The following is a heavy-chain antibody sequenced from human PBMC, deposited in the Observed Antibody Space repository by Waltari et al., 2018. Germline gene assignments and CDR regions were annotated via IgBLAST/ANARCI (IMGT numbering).Heavy chain of an antibody. Sequence: QVQLVQSGAEVKKPGSSVKVSCKASGGTFSSYAISWVRQAPGQGLEWMGGIIPSFGTANYAQKVQGRVTITADESTSTAYMELSSLRSEDTAVYYCARGIPRTKNYYYYGMDVWGQGTTVTVSS. V-gene: IGHV1-69*01. J-gene: IGHJ6*02. CDR1: GGTFSSYA. D-gene: IGHD2-2*01. CDR2: IIPSFGTA. CDR3: ARGIPRTKNYYYYGMDV.